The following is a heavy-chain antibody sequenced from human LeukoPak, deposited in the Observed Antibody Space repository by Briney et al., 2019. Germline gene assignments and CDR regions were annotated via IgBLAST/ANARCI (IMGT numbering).Heavy chain of an antibody. V-gene: IGHV4-34*01. Sequence: SETLSLTCAVYGGSFSGYYWSWIRQPPGKGLEWIGEINHSGSTNYNPSLKSRVTISVDTSKNQFSLKLSSVTAADTAVYYCARGTRAAAGFAPRSTYNWFDPWGQGTLVTVSS. CDR3: ARGTRAAAGFAPRSTYNWFDP. CDR1: GGSFSGYY. J-gene: IGHJ5*02. D-gene: IGHD6-13*01. CDR2: INHSGST.